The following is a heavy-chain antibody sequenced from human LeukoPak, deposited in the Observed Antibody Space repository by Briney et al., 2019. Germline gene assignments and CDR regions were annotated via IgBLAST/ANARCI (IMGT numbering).Heavy chain of an antibody. CDR1: GYTFTSYG. V-gene: IGHV1-18*01. D-gene: IGHD2-15*01. J-gene: IGHJ2*01. CDR2: ISAYNGNT. Sequence: EASVKVSCKASGYTFTSYGISWVRQPPGQGLEWMGWISAYNGNTNYAQKLQGRVTMTTDTSTSTAYMELRSLRSDDTAVYYCARVPQDTVVVVAATPDWYFDLWGRGTLVTVSS. CDR3: ARVPQDTVVVVAATPDWYFDL.